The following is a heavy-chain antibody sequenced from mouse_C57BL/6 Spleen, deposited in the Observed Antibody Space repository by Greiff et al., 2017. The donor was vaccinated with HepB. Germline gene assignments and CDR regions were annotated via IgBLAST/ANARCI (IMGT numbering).Heavy chain of an antibody. CDR3: ARNHYGSSHWYFDV. CDR1: GYTFTSYG. CDR2: IYPRSGNT. Sequence: VQLQQSGAELARPGASVKLSCKASGYTFTSYGISWVKQRTGQGLEWIGEIYPRSGNTYYNEKLKGKATLTADKSSSTAYMELRSLTSEDSAVYFCARNHYGSSHWYFDVWGTGTTVTVSS. D-gene: IGHD1-1*01. V-gene: IGHV1-81*01. J-gene: IGHJ1*03.